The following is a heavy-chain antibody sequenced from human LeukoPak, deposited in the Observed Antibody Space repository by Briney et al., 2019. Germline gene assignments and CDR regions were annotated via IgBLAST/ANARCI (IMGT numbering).Heavy chain of an antibody. CDR2: IRSKTYGGTA. J-gene: IGHJ4*02. D-gene: IGHD3-22*01. Sequence: PGGSLRLSCTTSGFTFRDHAMNWVRQAPGKGLEWVGFIRSKTYGGTAEYAASVKGRFTISRDDSKSIAYLQMHSLKTEDTALYYCTYDSSGYSYYFDYWGQGTLVTVSS. CDR1: GFTFRDHA. CDR3: TYDSSGYSYYFDY. V-gene: IGHV3-49*04.